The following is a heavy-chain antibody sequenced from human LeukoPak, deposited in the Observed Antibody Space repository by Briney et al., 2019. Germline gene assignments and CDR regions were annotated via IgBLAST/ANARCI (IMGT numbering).Heavy chain of an antibody. CDR2: FDPEEAKM. Sequence: ASVTASCKVSGNSLSELSIQWVRQAPGKGLECMGGFDPEEAKMVYAQNFQGRVTMTEDTSTQTAYMELSGLTSDDTAVYSCTTRSGDFWSGFVNWGQGTLVTVSS. V-gene: IGHV1-24*01. CDR1: GNSLSELS. J-gene: IGHJ4*02. CDR3: TTRSGDFWSGFVN. D-gene: IGHD3-3*01.